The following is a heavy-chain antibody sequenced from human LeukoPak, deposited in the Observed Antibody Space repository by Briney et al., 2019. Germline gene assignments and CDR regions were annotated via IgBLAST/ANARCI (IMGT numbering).Heavy chain of an antibody. J-gene: IGHJ4*02. CDR2: ISSSGSTI. CDR1: GFTVSSNY. V-gene: IGHV3-11*01. D-gene: IGHD6-19*01. Sequence: GGSLRLSCAASGFTVSSNYMSWVRQAPGKGLEWVSYISSSGSTIYYADSVKGRFTISRDNAKNSLYLQMNSLRAEDTAVYYCARETGYSSGWRSRNFDYWGQETLVTVSS. CDR3: ARETGYSSGWRSRNFDY.